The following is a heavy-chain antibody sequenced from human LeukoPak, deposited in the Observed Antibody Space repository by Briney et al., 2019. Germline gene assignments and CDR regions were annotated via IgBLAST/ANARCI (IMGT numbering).Heavy chain of an antibody. J-gene: IGHJ6*03. Sequence: ASVKVSCKASGYTFTSYGISWVRQAPGQGLEWMGWISAHNGNTNYAQKLQGRVTMTTDTSTSTAYMELRSLRSDDTAVYYCARVGGYSYGLERSYYYMDVWGKGTTVTVPS. CDR1: GYTFTSYG. CDR3: ARVGGYSYGLERSYYYMDV. V-gene: IGHV1-18*01. D-gene: IGHD5-18*01. CDR2: ISAHNGNT.